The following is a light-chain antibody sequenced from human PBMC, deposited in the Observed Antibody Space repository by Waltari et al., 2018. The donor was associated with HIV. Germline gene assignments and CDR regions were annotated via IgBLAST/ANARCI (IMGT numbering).Light chain of an antibody. J-gene: IGLJ3*02. CDR3: CADISGSALV. Sequence: QSALTQPASVSGSPGQSITIPCTATSSAVVDFESVSWYQHHPGKAPRLLIYDVTKRPSGVSRRCSGSKSGSTASLTISGLQSEDEADFYCCADISGSALVFGGGTKVTVL. CDR1: SSAVVDFES. CDR2: DVT. V-gene: IGLV2-14*03.